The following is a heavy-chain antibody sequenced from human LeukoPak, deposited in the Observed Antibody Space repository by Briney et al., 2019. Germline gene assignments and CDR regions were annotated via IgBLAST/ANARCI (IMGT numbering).Heavy chain of an antibody. D-gene: IGHD5-12*01. CDR3: ARSRSRYSGYEDIDY. J-gene: IGHJ4*02. Sequence: GGSLRLSCAASGFTFSNAWMNWVRQAPGKGREWVSTISANGVNTNYADSVRGRFTSTRDNSKNALYLQMNSLRAEDAALHYCARSRSRYSGYEDIDYWGQGTLVTVSS. CDR2: ISANGVNT. CDR1: GFTFSNAW. V-gene: IGHV3-23*01.